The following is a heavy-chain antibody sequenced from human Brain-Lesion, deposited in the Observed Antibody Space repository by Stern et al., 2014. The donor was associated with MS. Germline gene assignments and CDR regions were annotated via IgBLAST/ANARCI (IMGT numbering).Heavy chain of an antibody. CDR3: ARMREYCSGGICFAGYYDS. V-gene: IGHV2-26*01. CDR1: GFSLSNAAMG. Sequence: QVTLRESGPVLVKPTETLTLTCSVSGFSLSNAAMGVSWIRPPPGKALECLAHIFSTGEAAYSTSLKSRLTISKDTSRSQVVLTMTNMDPGDTATYYCARMREYCSGGICFAGYYDSWGQGTLVTVSS. J-gene: IGHJ4*02. D-gene: IGHD2-15*01. CDR2: IFSTGEA.